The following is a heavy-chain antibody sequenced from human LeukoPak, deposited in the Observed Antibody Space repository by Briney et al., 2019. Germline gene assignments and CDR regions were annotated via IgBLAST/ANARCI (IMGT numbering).Heavy chain of an antibody. V-gene: IGHV3-30*02. CDR2: IRYDGSNK. J-gene: IGHJ4*02. D-gene: IGHD5-12*01. Sequence: GGSLRLSCAASGFTLSSYGMHWVRQAPGRGLEWVAFIRYDGSNKYYADSVKGRFTISRDNAKNTLYLQMNSLRAEDTAVYYCAREQYSGYDSYFDYWGQGTLVTVSP. CDR1: GFTLSSYG. CDR3: AREQYSGYDSYFDY.